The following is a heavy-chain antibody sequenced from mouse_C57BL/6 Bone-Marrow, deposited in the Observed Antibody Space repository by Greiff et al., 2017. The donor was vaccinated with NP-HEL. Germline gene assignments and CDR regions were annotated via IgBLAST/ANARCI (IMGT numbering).Heavy chain of an antibody. V-gene: IGHV5-4*01. J-gene: IGHJ2*01. CDR3: ARDRVTGTDFDY. Sequence: VKVVESGGGLVKPGGSLKLSCAASGFTFSSYAMSWVRQTPEKRLEWVATISDGGSYTYYPDNVKGRFTISRDNAKNNLYLQMSHLKSEDTAMYYCARDRVTGTDFDYWGQGTTLTVSS. D-gene: IGHD4-1*01. CDR2: ISDGGSYT. CDR1: GFTFSSYA.